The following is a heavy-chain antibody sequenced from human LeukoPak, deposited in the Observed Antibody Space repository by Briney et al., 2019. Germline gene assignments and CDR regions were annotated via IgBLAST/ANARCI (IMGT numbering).Heavy chain of an antibody. D-gene: IGHD2/OR15-2a*01. V-gene: IGHV3-21*04. Sequence: GGSLRLSCGASGFTFGTYWMHWVRQAPGKGLEWVSSISSSSSYIYYADSVKGRFTISRDNAKNSLYLQMNSLRAEDTAVYYCAKDSAKKYDDYWGQGTLVTVSS. CDR3: AKDSAKKYDDY. CDR2: ISSSSSYI. J-gene: IGHJ4*02. CDR1: GFTFGTYW.